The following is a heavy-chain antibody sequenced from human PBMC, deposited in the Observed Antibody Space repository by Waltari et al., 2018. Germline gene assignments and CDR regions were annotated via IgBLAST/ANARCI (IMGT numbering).Heavy chain of an antibody. CDR1: GGSFSGYY. Sequence: QVQLQQWGAGLLKPSETLSLTCAVYGGSFSGYYCSWIRQPPGQGLEWIGEINHSGSTNYNPSLKSRVTISVDTSKNQFSLKLSSVTAADMAVYYCARGYYDFWSGYYRYYYYYYMDVWGKGTTVTISS. V-gene: IGHV4-34*01. CDR3: ARGYYDFWSGYYRYYYYYYMDV. D-gene: IGHD3-3*01. J-gene: IGHJ6*03. CDR2: INHSGST.